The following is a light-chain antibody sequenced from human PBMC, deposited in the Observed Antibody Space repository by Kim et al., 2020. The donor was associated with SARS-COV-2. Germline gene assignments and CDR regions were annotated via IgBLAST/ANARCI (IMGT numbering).Light chain of an antibody. CDR2: DAS. CDR3: QQYNAWPPYT. Sequence: SPGERATLSCRASRSVSSNLAWYRQKPGQAPRLLIYDASTRATDIPARFSGSGSGTEFTLTISSLESEDFAVYYCQQYNAWPPYTFGQGTKLEI. J-gene: IGKJ2*01. V-gene: IGKV3-15*01. CDR1: RSVSSN.